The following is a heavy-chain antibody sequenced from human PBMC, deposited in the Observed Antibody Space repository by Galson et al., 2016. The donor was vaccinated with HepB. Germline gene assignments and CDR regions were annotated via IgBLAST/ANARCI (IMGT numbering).Heavy chain of an antibody. CDR3: ARDPEAEWELAGSWAFDI. CDR1: GFTFSGYV. J-gene: IGHJ3*02. CDR2: ISSNGDNT. V-gene: IGHV3-64*01. Sequence: SLRLSCAASGFTFSGYVMHWVRQAPGKGLEYVSAISSNGDNTYYANSVKGRFTISRDNSKNTLYLQMGSLRTEDMAVYYCARDPEAEWELAGSWAFDIWGQGTMVTVSS. D-gene: IGHD1-26*01.